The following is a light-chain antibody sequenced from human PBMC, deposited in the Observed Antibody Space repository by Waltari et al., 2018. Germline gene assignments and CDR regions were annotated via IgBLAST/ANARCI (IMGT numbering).Light chain of an antibody. V-gene: IGKV3-20*01. CDR2: GAS. CDR1: QSVSSSY. J-gene: IGKJ3*01. CDR3: QQYGSSPGLT. Sequence: EIVLTQSPGTLSLSPGERSTLPCRASQSVSSSYLAWYQQKHGQAPRLLIYGASSRATGIPDRFSGSGSGTDFTLTISRLEPEDFAVYYCQQYGSSPGLTFGPGTKVDIK.